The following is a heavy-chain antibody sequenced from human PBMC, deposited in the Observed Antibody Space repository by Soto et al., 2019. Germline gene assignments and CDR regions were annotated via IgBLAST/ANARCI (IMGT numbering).Heavy chain of an antibody. CDR2: ISYDGSNK. Sequence: GGSLRLSCAASGFTVSSYGMHWVRQAPGKGLEWVAVISYDGSNKYYADSVKGRFTISRDNSKNTLYLQMNSLRAEDTAVSYFAKDRGSYGPAYFDYWGQGTLVTVYS. J-gene: IGHJ4*02. CDR1: GFTVSSYG. V-gene: IGHV3-30*18. D-gene: IGHD5-18*01. CDR3: AKDRGSYGPAYFDY.